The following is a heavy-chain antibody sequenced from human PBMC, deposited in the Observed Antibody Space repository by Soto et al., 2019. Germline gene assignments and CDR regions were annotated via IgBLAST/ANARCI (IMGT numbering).Heavy chain of an antibody. CDR1: GFTFSSYA. D-gene: IGHD3-10*01. CDR3: AKDKQLLWFGELWNYTQGPPHDY. Sequence: GGSLRLSCAASGFTFSSYAMSWVRQAPGKGLEWVSAISGSGGSTYYADSVKGRFTIARDNSKNTLYLQMNSLRAEDTAVYYCAKDKQLLWFGELWNYTQGPPHDYWGQGTLVTVSS. CDR2: ISGSGGST. J-gene: IGHJ4*02. V-gene: IGHV3-23*01.